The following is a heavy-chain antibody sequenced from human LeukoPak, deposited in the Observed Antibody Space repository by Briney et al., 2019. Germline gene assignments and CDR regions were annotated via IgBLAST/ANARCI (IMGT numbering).Heavy chain of an antibody. J-gene: IGHJ6*03. Sequence: GGSLRLSCAASGFTFSSYEMNWVRQAPGKGLEWVSYISSSGSTIYYADSVKGRFTISRDNGKNSLYLQMNSLRVEDTAVYYCARDGTPNYSSGWVYMDVWGEGTTVTISS. CDR1: GFTFSSYE. V-gene: IGHV3-48*03. CDR3: ARDGTPNYSSGWVYMDV. D-gene: IGHD6-25*01. CDR2: ISSSGSTI.